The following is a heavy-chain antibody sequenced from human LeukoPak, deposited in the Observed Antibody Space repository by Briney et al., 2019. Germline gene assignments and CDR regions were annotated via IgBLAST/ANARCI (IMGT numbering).Heavy chain of an antibody. CDR1: GGSITNNNYY. D-gene: IGHD6-13*01. CDR3: ARSRIAAISGFDP. CDR2: LYYSGST. Sequence: SETLSLTCTVSGGSITNNNYYWDWMRQPPGKGLEWIGDLYYSGSTHYNPSLKSRVTISVDTSKNQFSLNLISVTAADTAVYYCARSRIAAISGFDPWGQGTRVTVSS. J-gene: IGHJ5*02. V-gene: IGHV4-39*01.